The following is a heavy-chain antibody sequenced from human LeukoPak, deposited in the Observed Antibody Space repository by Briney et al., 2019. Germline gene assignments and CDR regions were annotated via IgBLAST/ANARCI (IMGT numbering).Heavy chain of an antibody. Sequence: SETLSLTCTVSGGSISSYYWSWIRQPPGKGLEWIGYIYYSGSTNYNPSLKSRVTISVDTSKNQFSLKLSSVTAADTAVYYCARNAWGDAFDIWGQGTMVTASS. CDR2: IYYSGST. J-gene: IGHJ3*02. CDR3: ARNAWGDAFDI. D-gene: IGHD3-16*01. V-gene: IGHV4-59*01. CDR1: GGSISSYY.